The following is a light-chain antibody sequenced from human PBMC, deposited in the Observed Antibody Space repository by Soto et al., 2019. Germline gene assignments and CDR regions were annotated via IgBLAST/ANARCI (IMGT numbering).Light chain of an antibody. CDR3: QQYSNLIT. J-gene: IGKJ5*01. CDR2: DAS. Sequence: DIQMTQSPSFLSASVGDRVTITCQASQDVSNYLNWYQQKLGKAPKLLSYDASNLETVVPSRYNGSGFVTYVSFTISSLQPEDFATYYWQQYSNLITFGQGTRLEIK. CDR1: QDVSNY. V-gene: IGKV1-33*01.